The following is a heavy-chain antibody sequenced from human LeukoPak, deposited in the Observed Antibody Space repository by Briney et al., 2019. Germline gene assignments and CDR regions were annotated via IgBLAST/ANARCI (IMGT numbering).Heavy chain of an antibody. CDR1: GFTVSSNY. CDR3: ARGGSYATDAFDI. Sequence: GGSLRLSCAASGFTVSSNYMSWVRQAPGKGLEWVSVIYSGGSTYYADSVKGRFTISRDNSKNTLYLQMNSLRAEDTAVYYCARGGSYATDAFDIWGQGTMVTVSS. J-gene: IGHJ3*02. V-gene: IGHV3-66*01. D-gene: IGHD1-26*01. CDR2: IYSGGST.